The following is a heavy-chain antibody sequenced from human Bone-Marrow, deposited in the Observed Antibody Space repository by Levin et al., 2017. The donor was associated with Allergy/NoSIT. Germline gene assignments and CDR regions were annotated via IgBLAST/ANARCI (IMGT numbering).Heavy chain of an antibody. CDR2: ISSTSNTI. D-gene: IGHD2-15*01. V-gene: IGHV3-48*03. CDR1: GFTFRTYE. CDR3: ARGAAELDY. Sequence: GGSLRLSCAASGFTFRTYEMNWVRQAPGKGLEWVSYISSTSNTIYYADSVKGRFTISRDNAKNSLYLQMNSLRDEDTAVYYCARGAAELDYWGQGTLVTVSA. J-gene: IGHJ4*02.